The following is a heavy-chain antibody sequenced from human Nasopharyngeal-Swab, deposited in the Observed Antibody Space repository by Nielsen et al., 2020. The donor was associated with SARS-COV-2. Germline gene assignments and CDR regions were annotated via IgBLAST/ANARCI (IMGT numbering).Heavy chain of an antibody. D-gene: IGHD2-2*01. CDR3: ARTDIVVVPAATTPRKDGMDV. CDR1: GVSLSSSYF. J-gene: IGHJ6*02. Sequence: SETLSLTCTVSGVSLSSSYFWGWIRQPPGKGLEWIGSIYYSGNTYCNPSLKSRVTISVDTSNNQFSLKLSSVTAADTAVYYCARTDIVVVPAATTPRKDGMDVWGQGTTVTVSS. V-gene: IGHV4-39*01. CDR2: IYYSGNT.